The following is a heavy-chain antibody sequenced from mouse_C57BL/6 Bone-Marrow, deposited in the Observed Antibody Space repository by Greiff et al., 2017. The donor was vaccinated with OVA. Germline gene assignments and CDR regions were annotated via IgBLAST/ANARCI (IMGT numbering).Heavy chain of an antibody. V-gene: IGHV1-55*01. Sequence: QVQLKQPGAELVKPGASVKMSCKASGYTFTSYWITWVKQRPGQGLEWIGDIYPGSGSTNYNEKFKSKATLTVDTSSSTAYMQLSSLTSEDSAVYYCARCDYDGAWFAYWGQGTLVTVSA. J-gene: IGHJ3*01. CDR2: IYPGSGST. D-gene: IGHD2-4*01. CDR3: ARCDYDGAWFAY. CDR1: GYTFTSYW.